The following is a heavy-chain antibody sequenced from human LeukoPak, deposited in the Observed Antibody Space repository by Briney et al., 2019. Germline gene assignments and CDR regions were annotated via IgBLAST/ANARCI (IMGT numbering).Heavy chain of an antibody. V-gene: IGHV4-34*01. CDR3: ARPMVRGAPHKYWHFDL. CDR2: IHQIRDT. J-gene: IGHJ2*01. CDR1: GASFSGYY. Sequence: SEPLSLTCAVYGASFSGYYWRWIRQPPGKGLEWIGDIHQIRDTNYNPSLQSRVTISVDTSKNQFSLKLSSVTAADTAVYYCARPMVRGAPHKYWHFDLWGRGTLVTVSS. D-gene: IGHD3-10*01.